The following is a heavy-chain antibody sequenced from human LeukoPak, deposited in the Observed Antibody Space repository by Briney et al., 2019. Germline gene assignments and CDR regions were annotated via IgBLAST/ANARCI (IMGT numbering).Heavy chain of an antibody. D-gene: IGHD5-18*01. V-gene: IGHV3-20*04. Sequence: GGSLRLSCAASGFTFDDYGMTWVRQAPGKGLEWVSSINWNGGSTGYADSVRGRFTISRDNAKISLYLQMNSLRAEDTAVYYCARAVDTAMVLDYWGQGTLVTVSS. CDR2: INWNGGST. J-gene: IGHJ4*02. CDR3: ARAVDTAMVLDY. CDR1: GFTFDDYG.